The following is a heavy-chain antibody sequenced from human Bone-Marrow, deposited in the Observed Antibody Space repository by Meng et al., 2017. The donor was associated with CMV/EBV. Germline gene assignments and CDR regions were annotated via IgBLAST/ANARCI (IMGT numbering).Heavy chain of an antibody. CDR1: GFTFSSYA. V-gene: IGHV3-23*01. CDR3: AKKLYGDYAFAI. Sequence: ETLSLTCAASGFTFSSYAMSWVRQAPGKGLEWVSAISGSGGSTYYAASVKGRFTISRDNSKNTLYLQMNSLRAEDTAAYSCAKKLYGDYAFAIWGQGAMVTVAS. D-gene: IGHD4-17*01. J-gene: IGHJ3*02. CDR2: ISGSGGST.